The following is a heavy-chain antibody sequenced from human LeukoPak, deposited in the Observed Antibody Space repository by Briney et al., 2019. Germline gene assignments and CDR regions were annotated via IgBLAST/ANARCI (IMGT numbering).Heavy chain of an antibody. Sequence: PGGSLTLSCAASGFTFRNYAMSWVRQAPGKGLEWVSAITGTGGRTYEADSMKGRFVISRDNPKNMMYLQMNSLRAEDTAIYYCARDPGVTEDYNVNYWGQGTLVTVSS. CDR2: ITGTGGRT. D-gene: IGHD4-11*01. CDR3: ARDPGVTEDYNVNY. V-gene: IGHV3-23*01. J-gene: IGHJ4*02. CDR1: GFTFRNYA.